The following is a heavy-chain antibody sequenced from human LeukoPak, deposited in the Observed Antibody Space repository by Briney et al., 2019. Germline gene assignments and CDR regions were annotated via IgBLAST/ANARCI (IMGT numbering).Heavy chain of an antibody. Sequence: SETLSLTCTVSGGSISSSSYYWGWIRQPPGKGLEWIGSIYYSGSTYYNPSLKSRVTISVDTSKNQFSLKLSSVTAADTAVYYCARVAPQWLDYLDYWGQGTLVTVSS. CDR1: GGSISSSSYY. CDR3: ARVAPQWLDYLDY. CDR2: IYYSGST. V-gene: IGHV4-39*07. J-gene: IGHJ4*02. D-gene: IGHD6-19*01.